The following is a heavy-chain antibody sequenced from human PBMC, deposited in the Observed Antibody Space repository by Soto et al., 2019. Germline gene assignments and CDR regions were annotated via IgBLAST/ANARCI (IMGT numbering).Heavy chain of an antibody. D-gene: IGHD6-6*01. Sequence: QVQLVQSGAEVKKPGSSVKVSCKASGGTLGSYAVSWVRQAPGQGLEWMGGIIPILGTVNYAQKFQGGVTITADESTSTAYMELTSLRPEDTAVYYCARDDGNIAGRRAASLYYYYYYGMDVWGQGTSVTVSS. J-gene: IGHJ6*02. CDR1: GGTLGSYA. CDR2: IIPILGTV. CDR3: ARDDGNIAGRRAASLYYYYYYGMDV. V-gene: IGHV1-69*01.